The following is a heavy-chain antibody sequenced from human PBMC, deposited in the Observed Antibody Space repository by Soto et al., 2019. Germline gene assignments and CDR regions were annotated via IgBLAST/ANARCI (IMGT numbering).Heavy chain of an antibody. CDR3: ATHVLRFLEWPAPFDY. J-gene: IGHJ4*02. CDR2: INPSGGST. D-gene: IGHD3-3*01. V-gene: IGHV1-46*01. Sequence: ASVKVSCEASGYTFTSYYMHWVRQAPGQGLEWMGIINPSGGSTSYAQKFQGRVTMTRDTSTGTVYMELSSLRSEDTAVYYCATHVLRFLEWPAPFDYWGQGTLVTVSS. CDR1: GYTFTSYY.